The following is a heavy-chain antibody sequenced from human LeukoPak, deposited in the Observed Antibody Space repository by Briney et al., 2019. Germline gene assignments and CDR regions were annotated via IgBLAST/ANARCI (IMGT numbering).Heavy chain of an antibody. V-gene: IGHV1-58*02. CDR2: IVVGSGNT. Sequence: GASVKVSCRASGFTFTSSAMQWVRQARGQRLEWIGWIVVGSGNTNYAQKFQERVTITRDMSTSTAHMELSSLRSEDTAVYYCAAALSQTDSGYDALDYWGQGTLDTVSS. CDR1: GFTFTSSA. D-gene: IGHD5-12*01. J-gene: IGHJ4*02. CDR3: AAALSQTDSGYDALDY.